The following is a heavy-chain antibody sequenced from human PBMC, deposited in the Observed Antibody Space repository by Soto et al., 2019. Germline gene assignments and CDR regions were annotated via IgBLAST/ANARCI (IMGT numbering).Heavy chain of an antibody. Sequence: GGSLRLSCAASGFTFSSYGMHWVRQAPGKGLEWVAVIWYDGSNKYYADSVKGRFTISRDNSKNTLYLQMNSLRAEDTAVYYCAREGQWLAGYYYYGMDVWGQGTTVTVSS. D-gene: IGHD6-19*01. CDR1: GFTFSSYG. CDR2: IWYDGSNK. J-gene: IGHJ6*02. CDR3: AREGQWLAGYYYYGMDV. V-gene: IGHV3-33*01.